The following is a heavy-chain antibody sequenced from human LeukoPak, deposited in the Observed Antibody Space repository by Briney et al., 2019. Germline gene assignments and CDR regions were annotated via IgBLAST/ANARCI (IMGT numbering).Heavy chain of an antibody. V-gene: IGHV4-59*01. J-gene: IGHJ4*02. Sequence: SETLSLTCTVSGGSISRYYWSWIRQPPGTGLEWIGYIYYSGSTNYNPSLKSRVTISVDTSKNQFSLKLSSVTAADTAVYYCASSKTDIVVVPAAIYFDYWGQGTLVTVSS. CDR3: ASSKTDIVVVPAAIYFDY. CDR2: IYYSGST. CDR1: GGSISRYY. D-gene: IGHD2-2*01.